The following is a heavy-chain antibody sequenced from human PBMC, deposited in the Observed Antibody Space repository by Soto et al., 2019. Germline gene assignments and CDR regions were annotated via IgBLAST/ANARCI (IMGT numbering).Heavy chain of an antibody. V-gene: IGHV3-21*01. D-gene: IGHD6-19*01. J-gene: IGHJ4*02. CDR3: ASLSKPTGYSSGWYPDFDY. CDR1: GFTFSSYS. Sequence: GGSLRLSCAASGFTFSSYSMNWVRQAPRKGLERVSSISSSSSYIYYADSVKGRFTISRDNAKNSLYLQMNSLRAEDTAVYYCASLSKPTGYSSGWYPDFDYWGQGTLVTVSS. CDR2: ISSSSSYI.